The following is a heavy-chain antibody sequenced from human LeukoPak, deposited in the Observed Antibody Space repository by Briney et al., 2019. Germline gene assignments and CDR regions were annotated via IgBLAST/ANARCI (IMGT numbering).Heavy chain of an antibody. Sequence: PSETLSLTCTVSGGSISSYYWSWIRQPAGKGLEWIGRIYTSGSTNYNPSLKSRVTMSVDTSKNQFSLKLSSVTAADTAVYYCARGDSITMVRGVSNWFDPWGQGTLVTVSS. CDR2: IYTSGST. CDR1: GGSISSYY. J-gene: IGHJ5*02. CDR3: ARGDSITMVRGVSNWFDP. D-gene: IGHD3-10*01. V-gene: IGHV4-4*07.